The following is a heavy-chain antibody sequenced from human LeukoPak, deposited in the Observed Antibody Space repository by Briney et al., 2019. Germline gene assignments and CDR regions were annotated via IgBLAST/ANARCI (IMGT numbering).Heavy chain of an antibody. D-gene: IGHD6-13*01. CDR1: GFTFSSYS. J-gene: IGHJ4*02. CDR2: ISSSSSTI. V-gene: IGHV3-48*01. CDR3: ARDQPSSSWDICFDY. Sequence: PGGSLRLSCAASGFTFSSYSMNWVRQAPGKGLEWVSYISSSSSTIYYADSVKGRFTISRDNAKNTLYLQMNSLRAEDTAVYYCARDQPSSSWDICFDYWGQGTLVTVSS.